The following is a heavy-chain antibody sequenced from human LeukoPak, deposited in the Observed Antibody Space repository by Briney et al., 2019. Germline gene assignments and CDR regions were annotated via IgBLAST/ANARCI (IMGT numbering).Heavy chain of an antibody. D-gene: IGHD7-27*01. CDR2: ISYDENNK. CDR1: GFTFSSYG. J-gene: IGHJ3*02. Sequence: GGSLRLSCAASGFTFSSYGMHWVRQARGKGLEGVAGISYDENNKYYAASVKGRFTISRDNSKNALYLQMNSLRAEDTAVYYCAKDLLTGNDAFDIWGQGTMVTVSS. V-gene: IGHV3-30*18. CDR3: AKDLLTGNDAFDI.